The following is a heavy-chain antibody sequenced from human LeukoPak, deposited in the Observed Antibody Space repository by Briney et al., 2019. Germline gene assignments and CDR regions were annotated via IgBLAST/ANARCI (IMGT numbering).Heavy chain of an antibody. CDR2: IYPGEYDT. V-gene: IGHV5-51*01. J-gene: IGHJ4*02. CDR3: ATTSGHLNFDY. D-gene: IGHD5-12*01. CDR1: GYTFTSYG. Sequence: KVSCKASGYTFTSYGIGWVRQMPGKGLEWMGIIYPGEYDTRYSPSFQGQVTISADKSISTAYLQWSSLKASDTAMYYCATTSGHLNFDYWGQGTLVTVSS.